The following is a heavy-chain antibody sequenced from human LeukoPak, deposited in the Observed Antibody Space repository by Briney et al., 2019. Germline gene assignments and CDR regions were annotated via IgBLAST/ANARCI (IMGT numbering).Heavy chain of an antibody. CDR2: ISSSSSYI. J-gene: IGHJ3*02. CDR1: GLAFSSNS. D-gene: IGHD2-2*01. Sequence: GSSLGLSWEASGLAFSSNSMNWVHQDTGKGLEWVSSISSSSSYIYYADSVKGRFTISRDNAKNSLYPQMNSLRAEDTAVYYCARNDIVVVPAAQGEPFDIWGQGTMVTVSS. V-gene: IGHV3-21*01. CDR3: ARNDIVVVPAAQGEPFDI.